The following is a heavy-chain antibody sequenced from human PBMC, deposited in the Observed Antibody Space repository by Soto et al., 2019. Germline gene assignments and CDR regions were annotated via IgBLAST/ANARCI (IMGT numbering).Heavy chain of an antibody. Sequence: GSAVKVCCKASGGTFSNSVISWVRQAPGQGLEWMGGSIPIFGTANYAQKFQGRVTIIADESTSTAYMELSSLRSEDTAVYYCARPEVDILTGYPLGRGYYGRDGWG. D-gene: IGHD3-9*01. CDR3: ARPEVDILTGYPLGRGYYGRDG. CDR1: GGTFSNSV. J-gene: IGHJ6*01. V-gene: IGHV1-69*13. CDR2: SIPIFGTA.